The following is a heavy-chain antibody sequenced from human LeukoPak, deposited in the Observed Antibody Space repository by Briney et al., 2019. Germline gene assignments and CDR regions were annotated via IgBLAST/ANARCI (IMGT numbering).Heavy chain of an antibody. CDR1: GFIFSRYW. V-gene: IGHV3-7*02. J-gene: IGHJ6*02. Sequence: GGSLRLSCAASGFIFSRYWMTWVRQAPGKGLEWVADIKPDGSEKKYVDSVKGRFTISRDNAKNSLYLQMNSLRAEDTAVYYCARAAYYDILTGYYFGSYYYYGMDVWGQGTTVTVSS. CDR2: IKPDGSEK. D-gene: IGHD3-9*01. CDR3: ARAAYYDILTGYYFGSYYYYGMDV.